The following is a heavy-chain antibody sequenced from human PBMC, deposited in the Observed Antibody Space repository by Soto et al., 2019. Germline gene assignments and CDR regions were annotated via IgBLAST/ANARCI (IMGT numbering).Heavy chain of an antibody. V-gene: IGHV4-34*01. CDR2: INHSGST. Sequence: SETLSLTCAVYGGSFSGYYWSWIRQPPGKGLEWIGEINHSGSTNYNPSLKSRVTISVDTSKNQLSLKLSSVTAADTAVYYCARVQLRYFDWPYYMDVWGKGTTVTVSS. J-gene: IGHJ6*03. D-gene: IGHD3-9*01. CDR3: ARVQLRYFDWPYYMDV. CDR1: GGSFSGYY.